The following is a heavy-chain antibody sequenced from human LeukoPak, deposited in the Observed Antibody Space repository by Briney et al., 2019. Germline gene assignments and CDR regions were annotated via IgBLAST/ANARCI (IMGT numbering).Heavy chain of an antibody. CDR3: ARDRATVTTLCDY. Sequence: GGSLRLSCAASGFTFSSYAMHWVRQAPGKGLEWVAVISYDGSNKYYADSVKGRFTISRDNSKNTLYLQMNSLRAEDTAVYYRARDRATVTTLCDYWGQGTLVTVSP. V-gene: IGHV3-30-3*01. J-gene: IGHJ4*02. D-gene: IGHD4-17*01. CDR2: ISYDGSNK. CDR1: GFTFSSYA.